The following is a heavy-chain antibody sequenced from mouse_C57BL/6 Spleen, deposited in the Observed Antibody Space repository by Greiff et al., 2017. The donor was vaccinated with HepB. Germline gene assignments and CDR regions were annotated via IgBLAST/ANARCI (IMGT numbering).Heavy chain of an antibody. CDR1: GYTFTSYW. D-gene: IGHD3-2*02. CDR2: IHPNSGST. V-gene: IGHV1-64*01. CDR3: ERSGDPYYFDY. Sequence: VQLQQPGAELVKPGASVKLSCKASGYTFTSYWMHWVKQRPGQGLEWIGMIHPNSGSTNYNEKFKSKATLTVDKSSSTAYMQLSSLTSEDSAVYYCERSGDPYYFDYWGQGTTLTVSS. J-gene: IGHJ2*01.